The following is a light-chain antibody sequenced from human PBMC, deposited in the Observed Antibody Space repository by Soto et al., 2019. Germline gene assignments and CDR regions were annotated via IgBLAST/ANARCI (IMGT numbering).Light chain of an antibody. CDR1: SSNMGSNT. CDR3: AAWDDSLNGHYV. V-gene: IGLV1-44*01. J-gene: IGLJ1*01. Sequence: QSVRTRPPSASGTPGQRVTIPFPGGSSNMGSNTVNWYQQLPGTAPKPLIYSNNQRPSGVPDRFSGSKSGTSASLAISGLQSEDEADYYCAAWDDSLNGHYVFGTGTKVTVL. CDR2: SNN.